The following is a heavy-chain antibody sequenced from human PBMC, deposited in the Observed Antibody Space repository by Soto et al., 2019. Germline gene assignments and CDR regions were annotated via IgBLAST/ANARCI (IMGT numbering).Heavy chain of an antibody. V-gene: IGHV3-74*01. J-gene: IGHJ4*02. CDR3: ATSDYGINSFGS. Sequence: EVQLVESGGGLVQPGESLRLSCVASRFTFTNYWMHWVRQAPGKGLVWVSRIKYDGSSTTYAASVQGRFTISRDNAKSTLYLQMNNLRAEDTAVYFCATSDYGINSFGSWGQGTLVTVSS. CDR2: IKYDGSST. D-gene: IGHD3-10*01. CDR1: RFTFTNYW.